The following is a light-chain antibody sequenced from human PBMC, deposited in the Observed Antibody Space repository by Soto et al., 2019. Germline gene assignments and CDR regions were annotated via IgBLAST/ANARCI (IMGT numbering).Light chain of an antibody. CDR3: QQFGTSPLWT. J-gene: IGKJ1*01. V-gene: IGKV3-20*01. Sequence: EIVLTQSPATLSLSPGERATLSCRASQSVGTFFAWYQQKPGQAPRLLMYETSTRATGIPDRFSGSGSGTDFTLTISRLEPEDFAVYFCQQFGTSPLWTFGQGTKVDIK. CDR2: ETS. CDR1: QSVGTF.